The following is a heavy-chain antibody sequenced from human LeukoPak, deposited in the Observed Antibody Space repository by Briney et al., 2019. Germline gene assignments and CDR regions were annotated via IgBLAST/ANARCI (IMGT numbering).Heavy chain of an antibody. CDR1: GFSFSSNS. CDR3: AKGGDTRMVTDY. V-gene: IGHV3-23*05. D-gene: IGHD5-18*01. Sequence: GGSLRLSCAASGFSFSSNSMIWLRQAPGKGLEWVSGIGKSGLDTYYADSVKGRFTISRDNSKNTLYLQMNSLRAEDTAVYYCAKGGDTRMVTDYWGQGTLVTVSS. CDR2: IGKSGLDT. J-gene: IGHJ4*02.